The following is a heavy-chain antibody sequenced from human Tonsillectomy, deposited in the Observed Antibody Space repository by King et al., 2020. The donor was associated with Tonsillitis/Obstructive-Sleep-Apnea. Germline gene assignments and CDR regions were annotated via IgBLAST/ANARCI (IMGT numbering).Heavy chain of an antibody. J-gene: IGHJ6*03. CDR1: GFTFDDYA. V-gene: IGHV3-9*01. Sequence: VQLVESGGGLVQPGRSLRLSCAASGFTFDDYAIHWVRQAPGKGLEWVSGISWNSGSIGYADSVEGRFTISRDNAKNSLYLQMNSLRAEDTALYYCAKAGPAYASITCCYEETYYMYVWGKGTTVTVSS. CDR2: ISWNSGSI. CDR3: AKAGPAYASITCCYEETYYMYV. D-gene: IGHD2-2*01.